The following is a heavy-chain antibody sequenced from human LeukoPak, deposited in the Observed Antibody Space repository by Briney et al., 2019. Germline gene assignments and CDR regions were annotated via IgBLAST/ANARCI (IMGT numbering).Heavy chain of an antibody. Sequence: SETLSLTCTVSGGSISSGGYYWSWIRQHPGKGLEWIGYIYYSGSTCYNPSLKSRVTISVDTSKSQFSLKLSSVTAADTAVYYCARATLGMDWFDPWGQGTLVTVSS. D-gene: IGHD3-16*01. V-gene: IGHV4-31*03. J-gene: IGHJ5*02. CDR2: IYYSGST. CDR1: GGSISSGGYY. CDR3: ARATLGMDWFDP.